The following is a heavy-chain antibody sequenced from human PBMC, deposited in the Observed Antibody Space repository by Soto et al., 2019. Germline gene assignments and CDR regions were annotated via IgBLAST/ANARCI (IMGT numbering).Heavy chain of an antibody. D-gene: IGHD3-10*01. Sequence: EVQLLESGGGLVQPGGSLRLSCAASGFTFSSYAMWWVRQAPGKGLECVSAISGGGETTYYADSVKGRFTISRDNSKNTLYLQMNSLRAEDTAVYYRAFNSSSGSYYFDYWGQGTLVTVSS. J-gene: IGHJ4*02. CDR2: ISGGGETT. V-gene: IGHV3-23*01. CDR1: GFTFSSYA. CDR3: AFNSSSGSYYFDY.